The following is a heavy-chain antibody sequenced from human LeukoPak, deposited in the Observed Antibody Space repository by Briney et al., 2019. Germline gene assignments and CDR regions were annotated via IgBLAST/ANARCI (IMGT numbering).Heavy chain of an antibody. J-gene: IGHJ4*02. CDR1: GGSISSSSYY. D-gene: IGHD4-11*01. V-gene: IGHV4-39*01. CDR2: IYYGGST. CDR3: ARQRGWAAGTTVNPYYFDY. Sequence: SETLSLTCTVSGGSISSSSYYWGWIRQPPGKGLEWIGSIYYGGSTYYNPSLKSRVTISVDTSKNQFSLKLSSVTAADTAVYYCARQRGWAAGTTVNPYYFDYWGQGTLVTVSS.